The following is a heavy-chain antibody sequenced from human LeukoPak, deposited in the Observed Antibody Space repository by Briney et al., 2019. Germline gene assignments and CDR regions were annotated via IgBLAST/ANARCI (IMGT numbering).Heavy chain of an antibody. CDR1: GFTFSSYG. V-gene: IGHV3-33*01. CDR3: AREWDLTMVRGDAFDI. D-gene: IGHD3-10*01. Sequence: GGSLRLSCAASGFTFSSYGMHWVRQAPGKGLEWVAVIWYDGSNKYYADSVKGRFTISRDNSKNTLYLQMNSLRAEDTAVYYCAREWDLTMVRGDAFDIWGQGTMVTVSS. CDR2: IWYDGSNK. J-gene: IGHJ3*02.